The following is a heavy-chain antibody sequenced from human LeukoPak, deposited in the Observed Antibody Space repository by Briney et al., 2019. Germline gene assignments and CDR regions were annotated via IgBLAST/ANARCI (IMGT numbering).Heavy chain of an antibody. V-gene: IGHV4-4*09. CDR3: ASGGTRWRDAFDI. Sequence: PSETLSITCTVSGGSIITYFWSWIRQPLGKGLEWIGYIYPSGSTNYNPSLKSRVTISVDTSKNQFSLKLSSVTAADTAVYYCASGGTRWRDAFDIWGQGTVVTVSS. CDR2: IYPSGST. CDR1: GGSIITYF. D-gene: IGHD1-7*01. J-gene: IGHJ3*02.